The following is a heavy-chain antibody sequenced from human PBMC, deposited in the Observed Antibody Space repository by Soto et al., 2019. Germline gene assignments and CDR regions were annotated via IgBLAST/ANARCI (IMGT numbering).Heavy chain of an antibody. CDR2: IIHRGTTI. Sequence: GGSLRLSCAASGFSSSCYAMNWVRQAPGKGLEWVSCIIHRGTTIYYADSVKGRFTISRDNAKNSLYLQMNSLRAEDTAVYYCARGSNHDAFDIWGQGTMVTVSS. J-gene: IGHJ3*02. V-gene: IGHV3-48*04. CDR1: GFSSSCYA. CDR3: ARGSNHDAFDI.